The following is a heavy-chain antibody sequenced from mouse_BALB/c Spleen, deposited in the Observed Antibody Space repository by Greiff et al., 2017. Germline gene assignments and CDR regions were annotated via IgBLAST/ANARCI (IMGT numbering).Heavy chain of an antibody. D-gene: IGHD2-1*01. Sequence: QVQLKQSGAELARPGASVKMSCKASGYTFTSYTMHWVKQRPGQGLEWIGYINPSSGYTNYNQKFKDKATLTADKSSSTAYMQRSSLTSEDSAVYYCARSRDGNYPRAMDYWGQGTSVTVSS. V-gene: IGHV1-4*01. J-gene: IGHJ4*01. CDR2: INPSSGYT. CDR1: GYTFTSYT. CDR3: ARSRDGNYPRAMDY.